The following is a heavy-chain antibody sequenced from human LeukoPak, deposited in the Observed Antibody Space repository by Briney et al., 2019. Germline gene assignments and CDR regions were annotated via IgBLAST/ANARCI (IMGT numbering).Heavy chain of an antibody. J-gene: IGHJ6*04. CDR2: ISYDGSNK. D-gene: IGHD6-19*01. V-gene: IGHV3-30*04. CDR1: GFTFSSYA. Sequence: PGGSLRLSCSASGFTFSSYAMHWVRQAPGEGLEWVAVISYDGSNKYYADSVKGRFTISRDNSKNTLYLQMNSLRAEDTAVYYCAKDRGGSGWPRFNYYYGMDVWGKGTTVTVSS. CDR3: AKDRGGSGWPRFNYYYGMDV.